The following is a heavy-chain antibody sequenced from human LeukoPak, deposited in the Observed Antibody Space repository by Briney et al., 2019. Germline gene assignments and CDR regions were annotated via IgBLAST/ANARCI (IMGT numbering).Heavy chain of an antibody. CDR3: ARKLERRRPFDY. CDR2: INHSGST. J-gene: IGHJ4*02. D-gene: IGHD1-1*01. CDR1: GGSFSGYY. V-gene: IGHV4-34*01. Sequence: SETLSLTCAAYGGSFSGYYWSWIRQPPGKGLEWIGEINHSGSTNYNPSLKSRVTISVDTSKNQFSLKLSSVTAADTAVYYCARKLERRRPFDYWGQGTLVTVSS.